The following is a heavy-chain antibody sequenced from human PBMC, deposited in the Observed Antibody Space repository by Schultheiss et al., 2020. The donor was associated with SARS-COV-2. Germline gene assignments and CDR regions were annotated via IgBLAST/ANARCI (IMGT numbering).Heavy chain of an antibody. CDR3: AHRLGSYGYRDAFDI. CDR1: GFSLSTSGVG. D-gene: IGHD5-18*01. Sequence: SGPTLVKPTQTLTLTWTFSGFSLSTSGVGVGWIRQPPGKALEWLALIYWNDDKRYSPSLKSRLTITKDTSKNQVVLTMTNMDPVDTATYYCAHRLGSYGYRDAFDIWGQGTMVTVSS. CDR2: IYWNDDK. V-gene: IGHV2-5*01. J-gene: IGHJ3*02.